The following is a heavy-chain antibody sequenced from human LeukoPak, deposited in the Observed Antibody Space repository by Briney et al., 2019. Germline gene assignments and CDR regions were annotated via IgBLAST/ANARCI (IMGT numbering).Heavy chain of an antibody. J-gene: IGHJ3*02. D-gene: IGHD1-26*01. CDR1: GYTFTSYV. CDR3: ARSGSYYVHRPNAFDI. V-gene: IGHV1-18*01. Sequence: ASVKVSCKPSGYTFTSYVISGVQQAPGQGLEWRGGFSAYNGNTNYAQKLQGRVTMTTDTSTSTAYMELRSLRSDDTAVYYCARSGSYYVHRPNAFDIWGQGTMVTVSS. CDR2: FSAYNGNT.